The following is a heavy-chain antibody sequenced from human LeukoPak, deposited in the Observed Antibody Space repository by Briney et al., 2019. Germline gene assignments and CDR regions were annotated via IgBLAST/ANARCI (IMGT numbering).Heavy chain of an antibody. CDR3: ARGNYQLSNGMDV. J-gene: IGHJ6*02. CDR1: GLTFRNYG. Sequence: GGSLRLSCAASGLTFRNYGIHWVRQAPGKGLEWVAIIWYDGSNKYYADSVKGRFTISRDNSKNTLYLQMNSLRAEDTALYYCARGNYQLSNGMDVWGQGTTVTVSS. D-gene: IGHD1-7*01. CDR2: IWYDGSNK. V-gene: IGHV3-33*01.